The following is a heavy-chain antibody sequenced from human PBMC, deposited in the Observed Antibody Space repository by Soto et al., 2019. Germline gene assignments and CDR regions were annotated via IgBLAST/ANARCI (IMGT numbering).Heavy chain of an antibody. J-gene: IGHJ6*03. V-gene: IGHV5-51*01. CDR1: GYSFTSYW. CDR3: ARHSCSSTSCYAGYYYYYYMDV. CDR2: IYPGDSDT. Sequence: KISCKGSGYSFTSYWIGWVRQMPGKGLEWMGIIYPGDSDTRYSPSFQGQVTISADKSISTAYLQWSSLKASDTAMYYCARHSCSSTSCYAGYYYYYYMDVWGKGTTVTVSS. D-gene: IGHD2-2*01.